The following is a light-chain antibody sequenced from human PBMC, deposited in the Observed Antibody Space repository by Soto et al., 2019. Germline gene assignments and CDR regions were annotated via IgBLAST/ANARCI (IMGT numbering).Light chain of an antibody. Sequence: QSALTQPRSVSGSPGPSVTISCTGTSSDVGGYNYVSWYQQHPGKAPKFMIYDVSKRPSGVPDRFSGSKSGNTASLTISGLQAEDEAEYYCCSYAGSYTDVFGPGTTVTVL. CDR1: SSDVGGYNY. CDR2: DVS. V-gene: IGLV2-11*01. J-gene: IGLJ1*01. CDR3: CSYAGSYTDV.